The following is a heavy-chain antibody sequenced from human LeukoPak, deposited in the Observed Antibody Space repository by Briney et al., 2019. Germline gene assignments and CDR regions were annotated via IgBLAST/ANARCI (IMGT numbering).Heavy chain of an antibody. Sequence: GASVKVSCKASGYTFNDYYMRWVRQAPGQGLEWMGWIDPYSGGTNYAQKFQGRVTMTRDTSISTAYMELSRLSSDDTAEYYCARGNYYGSGPLFDAWGQGTLVTVSS. J-gene: IGHJ5*02. D-gene: IGHD3-10*01. CDR1: GYTFNDYY. V-gene: IGHV1-2*02. CDR2: IDPYSGGT. CDR3: ARGNYYGSGPLFDA.